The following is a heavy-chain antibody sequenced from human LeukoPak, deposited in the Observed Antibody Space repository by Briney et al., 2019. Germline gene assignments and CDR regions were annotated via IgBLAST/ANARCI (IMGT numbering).Heavy chain of an antibody. V-gene: IGHV4-34*01. D-gene: IGHD6-19*01. J-gene: IGHJ4*02. CDR1: GGSFSGYY. CDR3: ARPRYSSGWAFDY. CDR2: INHSGST. Sequence: SETLSLTCAAYGGSFSGYYWSWIRQPPGKGLEWIGEINHSGSTNYNPSLKSRVTISVDTSKNQFSLKLSSVTAADTAVYYCARPRYSSGWAFDYWGQGTLVTVSS.